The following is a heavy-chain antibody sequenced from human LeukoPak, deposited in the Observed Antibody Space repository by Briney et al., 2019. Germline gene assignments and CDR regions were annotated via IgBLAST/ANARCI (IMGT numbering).Heavy chain of an antibody. D-gene: IGHD2-15*01. CDR2: INNDGSGT. J-gene: IGHJ5*02. Sequence: GSLGLSCAAPGFYPRSYWMDWGRPAPGEGPVWVSRINNDGSGTTYADSVKGRFTISRDDAKNTLYLQMNSLRAEDTAVYYCVRGGESTWSWGQGTLVTVSS. V-gene: IGHV3-74*01. CDR3: VRGGESTWS. CDR1: GFYPRSYW.